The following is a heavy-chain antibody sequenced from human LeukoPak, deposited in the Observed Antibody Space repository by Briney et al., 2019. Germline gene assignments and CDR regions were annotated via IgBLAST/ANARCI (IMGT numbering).Heavy chain of an antibody. CDR2: IYSGGST. CDR3: ARDGNSYGYYFDY. J-gene: IGHJ4*02. Sequence: PGGSLRLSCAASGFTVSSNYMSWVRQAPGKGLEWVSVIYSGGSTYYADSVKGRFTISRDNSKNTLYLQMNSLRVEDTAVYYCARDGNSYGYYFDYWGQGTLVTVSS. D-gene: IGHD5-18*01. CDR1: GFTVSSNY. V-gene: IGHV3-66*01.